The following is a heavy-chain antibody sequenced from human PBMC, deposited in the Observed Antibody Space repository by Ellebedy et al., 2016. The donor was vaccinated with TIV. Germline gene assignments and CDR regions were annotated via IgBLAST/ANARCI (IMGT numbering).Heavy chain of an antibody. Sequence: GGSLRLXCTASGFTFGDYAMSWFRQAPGKGLEWVGFIRSKAYGGTTEYAASVKGRFTISRDDSKSIAYLQMNSLKTEDTAVYYCTREVGYGDSYGMDVWGQGTTVTVPS. CDR2: IRSKAYGGTT. V-gene: IGHV3-49*03. D-gene: IGHD4-17*01. CDR1: GFTFGDYA. J-gene: IGHJ6*02. CDR3: TREVGYGDSYGMDV.